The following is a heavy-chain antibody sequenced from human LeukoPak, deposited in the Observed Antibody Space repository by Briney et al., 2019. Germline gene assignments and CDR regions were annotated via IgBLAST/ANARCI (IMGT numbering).Heavy chain of an antibody. J-gene: IGHJ4*02. CDR3: ARDGVLLWFGEEGFFDY. CDR1: GFTVSSNY. Sequence: PGGSLRLSCAASGFTVSSNYMSWVRQAPGKGLEWVSVIYSGGSTYYADSVKGRFTISRDNSKNTLYLQMNSLRAEDTAVYYCARDGVLLWFGEEGFFDYWGQGTLVTVSS. V-gene: IGHV3-66*01. CDR2: IYSGGST. D-gene: IGHD3-10*01.